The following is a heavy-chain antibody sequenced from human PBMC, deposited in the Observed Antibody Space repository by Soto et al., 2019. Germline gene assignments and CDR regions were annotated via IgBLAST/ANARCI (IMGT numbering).Heavy chain of an antibody. CDR3: ARDRCFDGSCYSASDF. V-gene: IGHV3-48*02. CDR2: ISTTSFTI. Sequence: VGSLRLSCVASGFSFSTYDMDWVRQAPGKAPEWIAHISTTSFTIYYADSAKGRFTISRDNVRNSLYLEMKSLRDEDTAVYYCARDRCFDGSCYSASDFWGQGIQVTVSS. J-gene: IGHJ4*02. D-gene: IGHD2-15*01. CDR1: GFSFSTYD.